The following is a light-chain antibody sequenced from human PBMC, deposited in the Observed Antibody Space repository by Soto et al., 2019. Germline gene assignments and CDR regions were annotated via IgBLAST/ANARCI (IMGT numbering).Light chain of an antibody. Sequence: QSALTQPPSAPGSPGQSVTISCTGTSSDVGGYKYVSWYQQYPGKAPKLMIYAVSERPSGVPDRFSGSKSGNTASLTVSGLQAEDEADYYCSSYAGSNNYVFGTGTKVTV. CDR2: AVS. V-gene: IGLV2-8*01. CDR3: SSYAGSNNYV. J-gene: IGLJ1*01. CDR1: SSDVGGYKY.